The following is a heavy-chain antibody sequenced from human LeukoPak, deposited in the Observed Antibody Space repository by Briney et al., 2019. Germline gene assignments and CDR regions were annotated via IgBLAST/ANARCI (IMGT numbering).Heavy chain of an antibody. V-gene: IGHV1-2*02. CDR3: ARAEDGYMVLFDY. CDR1: GYTFTGYY. Sequence: ASVKVSCKASGYTFTGYYMHWVRQAPGQGLEWMGWINPNSGGTNYAQKFQGRVTMTRDTSISTAYMELSRLRSDDTAVYYCARAEDGYMVLFDYWGQGTLVTVSS. D-gene: IGHD5-24*01. J-gene: IGHJ4*02. CDR2: INPNSGGT.